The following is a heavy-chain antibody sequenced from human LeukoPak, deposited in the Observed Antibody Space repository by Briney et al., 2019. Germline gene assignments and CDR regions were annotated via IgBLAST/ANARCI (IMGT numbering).Heavy chain of an antibody. J-gene: IGHJ4*02. V-gene: IGHV4-59*08. D-gene: IGHD2-8*01. Sequence: SETLSLTCTVSGGSISSYYWSWIRQPPGKGLEWIGYIYYSGSTNYNPSLKSRVTISVDTSENQFSLKLSSVTAADTAVYYCARSTGVGVDYWGQGTLVTVSS. CDR1: GGSISSYY. CDR3: ARSTGVGVDY. CDR2: IYYSGST.